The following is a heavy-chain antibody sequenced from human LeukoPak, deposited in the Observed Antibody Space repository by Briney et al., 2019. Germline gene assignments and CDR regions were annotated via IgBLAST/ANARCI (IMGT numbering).Heavy chain of an antibody. CDR3: ARDSYPSTWYTVTTFHYYFDY. D-gene: IGHD4-17*01. CDR1: GFTFSSYE. CDR2: ISSSGSTI. Sequence: GGSLRLSCAASGFTFSSYEMNWVRQAPGKGLEWVSYISSSGSTIYYADSVKGRFTISRDNAKNSLYLQMNSLRAEDTAVYYCARDSYPSTWYTVTTFHYYFDYWGQGTLVTVSS. V-gene: IGHV3-48*03. J-gene: IGHJ4*02.